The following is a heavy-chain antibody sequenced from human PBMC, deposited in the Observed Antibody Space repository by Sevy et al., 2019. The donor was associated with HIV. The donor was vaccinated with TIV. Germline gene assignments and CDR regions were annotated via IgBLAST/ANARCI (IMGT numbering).Heavy chain of an antibody. CDR1: GFIFTNYG. Sequence: GGSLRLSCAASGFIFTNYGMHWVRQAPGKGLEWVAVISHDGSLKYYADSVRGRVTISRDSSKNTVSLQMNSLRAEDTAIYYCARDRGEILSSAFDYWGQGTLVTVSS. J-gene: IGHJ4*02. CDR3: ARDRGEILSSAFDY. CDR2: ISHDGSLK. D-gene: IGHD3-16*01. V-gene: IGHV3-30*03.